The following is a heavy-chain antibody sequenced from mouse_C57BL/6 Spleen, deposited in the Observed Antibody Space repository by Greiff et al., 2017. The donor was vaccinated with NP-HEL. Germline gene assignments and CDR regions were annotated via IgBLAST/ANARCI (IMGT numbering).Heavy chain of an antibody. J-gene: IGHJ3*01. V-gene: IGHV14-4*01. D-gene: IGHD1-1*01. CDR1: GFNIKDDY. CDR3: TTTHYGSSWFAY. CDR2: IDPENGDT. Sequence: VQLQQSGAELVRPGASVKLSCTASGFNIKDDYMHWVKQRPEQGLEWIGWIDPENGDTEYASKFPGQATITADTSSNTAYLQLSSLTSEDTAVYYCTTTHYGSSWFAYGGQGTLVTVSA.